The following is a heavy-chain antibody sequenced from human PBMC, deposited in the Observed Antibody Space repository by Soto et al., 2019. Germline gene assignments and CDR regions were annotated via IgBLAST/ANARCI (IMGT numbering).Heavy chain of an antibody. Sequence: QVQLQESGPGLVKPSGTLSLTCAVSSGSITSTVWWSWVRQPPGKGLEWIGETSHDGMTNYNPSLKSRVTISVDRSRNQFSLKLSYVTAADTAVYYCASQTYSYSLHHWGQGTLVTVSS. CDR1: SGSITSTVW. CDR2: TSHDGMT. V-gene: IGHV4-4*02. D-gene: IGHD5-18*01. CDR3: ASQTYSYSLHH. J-gene: IGHJ5*02.